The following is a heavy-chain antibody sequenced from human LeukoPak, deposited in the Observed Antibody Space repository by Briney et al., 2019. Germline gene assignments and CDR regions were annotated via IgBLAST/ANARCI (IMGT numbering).Heavy chain of an antibody. CDR2: IDMSGTTI. CDR1: GFTFSDYY. Sequence: GGSLRLSYAASGFTFSDYYMGWIRQAPGKGLEWVSYIDMSGTTIYYADSVKGRFTISRDNAKNSLFLQMNSLRAEDTAVYYCAKDILAAGLFFDYWGQGALVTVSS. V-gene: IGHV3-11*01. D-gene: IGHD6-13*01. J-gene: IGHJ4*02. CDR3: AKDILAAGLFFDY.